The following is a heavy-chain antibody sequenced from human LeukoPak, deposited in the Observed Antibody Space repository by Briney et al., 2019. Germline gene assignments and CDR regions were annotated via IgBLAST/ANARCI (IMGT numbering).Heavy chain of an antibody. CDR3: ARDRVVRGVFDY. J-gene: IGHJ4*02. Sequence: GGSLRLSCAASGFTFSSYSMNWVRQAPGKGLEWVSSISSSSSYTYYADSVKGRFTISRDNAKNSLYLQMNSLRAEDTAVYYCARDRVVRGVFDYWGQGTLVTVSS. V-gene: IGHV3-21*01. CDR2: ISSSSSYT. CDR1: GFTFSSYS. D-gene: IGHD3-10*01.